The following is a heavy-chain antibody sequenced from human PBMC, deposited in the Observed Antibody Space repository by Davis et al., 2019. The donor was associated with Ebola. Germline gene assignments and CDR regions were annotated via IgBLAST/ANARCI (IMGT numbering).Heavy chain of an antibody. CDR2: INHSGST. D-gene: IGHD2-2*01. J-gene: IGHJ5*02. Sequence: MPSETLSLTCAVYGGSFSGHYWTWIRQPPGKGLEWIGEINHSGSTNYDPSFKSRVTISVDTSKNQFSLKLSSVTAADTAVYYCARGPWGCSSTSCLVWFDPWGQGTLVTVSS. V-gene: IGHV4-34*01. CDR1: GGSFSGHY. CDR3: ARGPWGCSSTSCLVWFDP.